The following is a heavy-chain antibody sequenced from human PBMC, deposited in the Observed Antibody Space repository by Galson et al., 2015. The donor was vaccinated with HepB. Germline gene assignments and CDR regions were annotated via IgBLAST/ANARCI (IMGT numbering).Heavy chain of an antibody. CDR3: ARESYSDWDSIGY. CDR1: GYNFTFYA. J-gene: IGHJ4*02. D-gene: IGHD1-26*01. V-gene: IGHV1-3*01. CDR2: INAGDDDT. Sequence: SVKVSCKASGYNFTFYAIHWVRQAPGQSLEWMGWINAGDDDTKYSQKFQGRVAITRDTSARTAYIELSSLRSEDTAVYYCARESYSDWDSIGYWGQGTLVTVSS.